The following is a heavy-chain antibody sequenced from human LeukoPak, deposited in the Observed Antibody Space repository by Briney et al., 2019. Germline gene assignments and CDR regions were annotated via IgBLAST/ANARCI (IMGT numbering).Heavy chain of an antibody. CDR1: GLTFRSYA. J-gene: IGHJ4*02. V-gene: IGHV3-64D*06. D-gene: IGHD3-22*01. Sequence: QPGGSLRLSCSASGLTFRSYAMHWVRQAPGKGLECVSGITGNGGGTFYADSVKGRFTISRDNFKNTLYLQMSSLRAVATAVYYCAKGSSYFYDSSDYRLDYWGQGTLVTVSS. CDR2: ITGNGGGT. CDR3: AKGSSYFYDSSDYRLDY.